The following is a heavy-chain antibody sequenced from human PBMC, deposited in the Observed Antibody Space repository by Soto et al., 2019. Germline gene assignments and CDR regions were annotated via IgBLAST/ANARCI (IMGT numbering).Heavy chain of an antibody. Sequence: KTSETLSLTCAVYGGSFSGYYWSWIRQPPGKGLEWIGEINHSGSTNYNPSLKSRVTISVDTSKNQFSLKLSSATAADTAVYYCARGVTIFGVAKRWFDPWGQGTLVTVSS. CDR2: INHSGST. CDR3: ARGVTIFGVAKRWFDP. CDR1: GGSFSGYY. V-gene: IGHV4-34*01. D-gene: IGHD3-3*01. J-gene: IGHJ5*02.